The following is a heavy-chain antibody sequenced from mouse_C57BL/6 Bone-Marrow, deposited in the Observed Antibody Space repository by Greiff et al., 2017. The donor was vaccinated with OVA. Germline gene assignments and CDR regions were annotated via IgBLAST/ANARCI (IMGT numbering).Heavy chain of an antibody. Sequence: EVNVVESGGGLVQPGGSMKLSCAASGFTFSDAWMDWVRQSPEKGLEWVAEIRNKANNHATYYAESVKGRFTISRDDSKSSVYLQMNSLRAEDTGIYYCTLDSSGYWDYWGQGTTLTVSS. CDR3: TLDSSGYWDY. CDR2: IRNKANNHAT. D-gene: IGHD3-2*02. V-gene: IGHV6-6*01. CDR1: GFTFSDAW. J-gene: IGHJ2*01.